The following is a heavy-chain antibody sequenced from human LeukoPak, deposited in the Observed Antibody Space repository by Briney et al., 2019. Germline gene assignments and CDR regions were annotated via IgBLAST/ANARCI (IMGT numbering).Heavy chain of an antibody. V-gene: IGHV4-34*01. CDR3: ARDCSGGSCYGAFDT. D-gene: IGHD2-15*01. J-gene: IGHJ3*02. Sequence: SETLSLTCAVYGGSFSGYYWSWIRQPPGKGLEWMGEINHRGSTNYNPSIKSRVTISVPTSKTQSSLKLSSVTAADTAVYYCARDCSGGSCYGAFDTWGQGTMVTASS. CDR2: INHRGST. CDR1: GGSFSGYY.